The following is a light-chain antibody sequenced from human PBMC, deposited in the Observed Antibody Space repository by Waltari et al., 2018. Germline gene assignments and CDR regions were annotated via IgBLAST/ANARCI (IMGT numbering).Light chain of an antibody. CDR1: HSVDTS. J-gene: IGKJ5*01. CDR2: DVF. V-gene: IGKV3-11*01. CDR3: QQRRDWPIT. Sequence: EIVLTQSPATLSLYPGDIATLSCRASHSVDTSLAWYQQKLGQAPRLLIYDVFYRATGIPARFSGRGSGTDFTLTISSLEPEDFALYFCQQRRDWPITFGQGTRLEIK.